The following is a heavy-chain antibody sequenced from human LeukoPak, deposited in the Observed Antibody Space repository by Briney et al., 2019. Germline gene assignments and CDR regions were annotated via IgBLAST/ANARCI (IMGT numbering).Heavy chain of an antibody. D-gene: IGHD3-10*01. Sequence: SETLSLTCTVSGGSISSGDYYWSWLRQPPGKGLEWIGYSYCSGSTYYNPSLKSRVTISVDTSKNQFSLKLSSVTAADTAVYYCARDRADYYYGSGSPMGFDYWGQGTLVTVSS. CDR2: SYCSGST. CDR3: ARDRADYYYGSGSPMGFDY. J-gene: IGHJ4*02. V-gene: IGHV4-30-4*01. CDR1: GGSISSGDYY.